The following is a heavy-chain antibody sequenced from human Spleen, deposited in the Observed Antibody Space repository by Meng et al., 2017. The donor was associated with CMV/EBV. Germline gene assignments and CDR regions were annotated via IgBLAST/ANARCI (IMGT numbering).Heavy chain of an antibody. CDR3: ARDKSTVYFYGMDV. CDR1: GYTFTSYD. D-gene: IGHD4-17*01. Sequence: ASVKVSCKASGYTFTSYDISWVRQAPGQGLEWMGWISVNNGNTNHAQKLQDRVTMTTDTSTSTAYMELRSLRSDDTAVYYCARDKSTVYFYGMDVWGQGTTVTVSS. CDR2: ISVNNGNT. J-gene: IGHJ6*02. V-gene: IGHV1-18*01.